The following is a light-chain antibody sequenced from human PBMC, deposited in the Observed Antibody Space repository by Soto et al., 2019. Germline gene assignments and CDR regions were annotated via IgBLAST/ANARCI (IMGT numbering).Light chain of an antibody. V-gene: IGKV1-39*01. CDR3: QQHGTSPYT. CDR2: AAS. Sequence: DIQMTQSPSSLSASVGDRVTITCRASQSISSYLNWYQQKPGKAPKLLIYAASSLQSGVPSRFSGSGSGTDFILTISRLEPEDVAVYYCQQHGTSPYTFGQGTVLEIK. CDR1: QSISSY. J-gene: IGKJ2*01.